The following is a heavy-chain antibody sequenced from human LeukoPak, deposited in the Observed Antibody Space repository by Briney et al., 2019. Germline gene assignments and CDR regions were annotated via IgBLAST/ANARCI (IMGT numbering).Heavy chain of an antibody. V-gene: IGHV3-48*04. D-gene: IGHD4-17*01. CDR2: ISSSSSTI. Sequence: GGSLRLSCAASGFTFSSYSMNWVRQAPGKGLEWVSYISSSSSTIYYADSVKGRFTISRDNAKNSLYLQMNSLRAEDTAVYYCARGVMTTVTAYGMDVWGQGTTVTVSS. J-gene: IGHJ6*02. CDR3: ARGVMTTVTAYGMDV. CDR1: GFTFSSYS.